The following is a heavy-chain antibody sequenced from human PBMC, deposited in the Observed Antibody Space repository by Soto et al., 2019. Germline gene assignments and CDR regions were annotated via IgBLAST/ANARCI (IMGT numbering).Heavy chain of an antibody. CDR1: GYTFTSYD. V-gene: IGHV1-8*01. CDR2: MNPNSGNT. CDR3: ARVPKYTAMVTFY. Sequence: QVQLVQSGAEVKKPGASVKVSCKASGYTFTSYDINWVRQATGQGLEWMGWMNPNSGNTGYAQKFQGRVTMTRNTSISTAYIELSSLRYEDTAVYYCARVPKYTAMVTFYWGQGTLVTVSS. J-gene: IGHJ4*02. D-gene: IGHD5-18*01.